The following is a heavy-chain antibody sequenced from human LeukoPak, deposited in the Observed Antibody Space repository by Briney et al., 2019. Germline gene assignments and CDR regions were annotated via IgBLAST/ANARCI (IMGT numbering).Heavy chain of an antibody. J-gene: IGHJ3*02. CDR2: ITWNSGSR. CDR3: AKASPLYGSGINTNTYAFDI. Sequence: GGSLRLSCAGSGFPFDDYAMHWVRQAPGKGLEWVSGITWNSGSRGYGDSVKGRFTISRDNAKNSLYLQMNSLRAEDTALYYCAKASPLYGSGINTNTYAFDIWGQGTMVTVSS. D-gene: IGHD3-10*01. V-gene: IGHV3-9*01. CDR1: GFPFDDYA.